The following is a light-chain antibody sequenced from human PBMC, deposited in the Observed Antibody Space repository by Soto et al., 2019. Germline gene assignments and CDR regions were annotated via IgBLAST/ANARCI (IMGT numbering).Light chain of an antibody. CDR1: VSNIGSNT. J-gene: IGLJ1*01. CDR3: AAWDDSLNAYV. Sequence: SVLTKPPSASGPPGQRVTISFSGSVSNIGSNTVNWYQHLPGTAPRFLIYSNDQRPSGVPDRVSGSKSGTSASLAISGLQSEDEADYYCAAWDDSLNAYVFGTGTKVTVL. V-gene: IGLV1-44*01. CDR2: SND.